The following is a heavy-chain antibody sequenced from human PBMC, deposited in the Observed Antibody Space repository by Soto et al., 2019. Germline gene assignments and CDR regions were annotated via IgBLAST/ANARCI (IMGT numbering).Heavy chain of an antibody. CDR3: AKDINSVYNWNVGFDY. V-gene: IGHV3-9*01. CDR2: ISWNSGSI. D-gene: IGHD1-20*01. Sequence: EVQLVESGGGLVQPGRSLRLSCAASGFTFDDYAMHWVRQAPGKGLEWVSGISWNSGSIGYADSVKGRFTISRDNAKNYLYLQMNSLRAADTALYYCAKDINSVYNWNVGFDYWGQGTLVTVSS. J-gene: IGHJ4*02. CDR1: GFTFDDYA.